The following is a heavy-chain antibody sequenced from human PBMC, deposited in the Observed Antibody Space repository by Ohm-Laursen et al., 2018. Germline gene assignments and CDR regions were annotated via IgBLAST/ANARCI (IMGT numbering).Heavy chain of an antibody. CDR2: ISWNSGSI. D-gene: IGHD2-15*01. V-gene: IGHV3-9*01. CDR1: GFTFNDYA. J-gene: IGHJ6*02. CDR3: ARGSDIVVTKGYFGTDV. Sequence: SLRLSCAASGFTFNDYAMHWVRQAPGKGLEWVSGISWNSGSIGYGDSAKGRFTISRDNSKNTLYLQLNSLRAEDTAVYYCARGSDIVVTKGYFGTDVWGQGTTVTV.